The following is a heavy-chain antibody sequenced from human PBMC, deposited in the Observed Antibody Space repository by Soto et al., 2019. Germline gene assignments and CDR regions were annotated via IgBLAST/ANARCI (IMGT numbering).Heavy chain of an antibody. Sequence: SETLSLTCTVSGDSITSYYWTWIRQAAGKRLECIGRVFSSGTTNYNPSLKSRVTMSVDTSKNQLSLRLTSVTAADTAVYYCARVGDSGYYWYFDYWGQGALVTVSS. V-gene: IGHV4-4*07. J-gene: IGHJ4*02. CDR3: ARVGDSGYYWYFDY. CDR2: VFSSGTT. D-gene: IGHD3-22*01. CDR1: GDSITSYY.